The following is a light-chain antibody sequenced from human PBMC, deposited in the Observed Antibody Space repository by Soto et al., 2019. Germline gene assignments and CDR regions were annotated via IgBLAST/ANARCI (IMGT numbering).Light chain of an antibody. CDR3: QQYGSSPLT. J-gene: IGKJ4*01. CDR1: QSVRSNY. CDR2: DAS. Sequence: EIVLTQSPDTLSLSPGERATLSCRASQSVRSNYLAWYQQKPGQAPRFLIYDASSRATGIPDRFSGSGSGTDFTLTISRLEPEDFAVYDCQQYGSSPLTFGGGNKVEIK. V-gene: IGKV3-20*01.